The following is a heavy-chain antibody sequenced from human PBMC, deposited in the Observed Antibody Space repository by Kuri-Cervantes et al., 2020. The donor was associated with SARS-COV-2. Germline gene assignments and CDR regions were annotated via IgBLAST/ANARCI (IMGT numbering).Heavy chain of an antibody. CDR3: VRIRAATVIADY. D-gene: IGHD4-11*01. CDR1: GFLLTTRGRW. J-gene: IGHJ4*02. V-gene: IGHV2-70*11. CDR2: IDWDDDK. Sequence: SGLTVAKPTQILTLTCTVSGFLLTTRGRWVAWIRQPPGKAIEWLARIDWDDDKYYKTSLNTRLSISKDTTKDQVVLAMTNMAPVDTGTYYCVRIRAATVIADYWGQGTLVTVSS.